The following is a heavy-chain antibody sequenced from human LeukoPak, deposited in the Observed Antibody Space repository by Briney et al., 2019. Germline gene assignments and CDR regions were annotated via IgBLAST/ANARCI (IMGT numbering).Heavy chain of an antibody. CDR1: GYSISSGYY. Sequence: SETLSLTCTVSGYSISSGYYWGWIRQPPGKGLEWIGSIYHSGSTYYNPSLKSRVTISVDTSKNQFSLKLSSVTAADTAVYYCATGERWFDPWGQGTLVTVSS. V-gene: IGHV4-38-2*02. CDR3: ATGERWFDP. J-gene: IGHJ5*02. D-gene: IGHD1-1*01. CDR2: IYHSGST.